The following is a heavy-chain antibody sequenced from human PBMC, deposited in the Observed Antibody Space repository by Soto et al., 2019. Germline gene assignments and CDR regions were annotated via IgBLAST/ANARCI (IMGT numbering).Heavy chain of an antibody. CDR1: GSTFSSYA. J-gene: IGHJ6*02. V-gene: IGHV3-30-3*01. CDR3: ARDPKPSGYWSYGMDV. D-gene: IGHD3-22*01. Sequence: GGSLRLSCAASGSTFSSYAMHWVRQAPGKGLEWVAVISYDGSNKYYADSVKGRFTISRDNSKNTLYLQMNSLRAEDTAVYYCARDPKPSGYWSYGMDVWGQGTTVTVSS. CDR2: ISYDGSNK.